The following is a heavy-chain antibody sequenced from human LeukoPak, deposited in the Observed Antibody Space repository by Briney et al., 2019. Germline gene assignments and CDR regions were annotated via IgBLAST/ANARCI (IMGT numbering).Heavy chain of an antibody. V-gene: IGHV4-59*08. CDR2: IYYSGST. D-gene: IGHD3-3*01. CDR3: ARRSESPGAFEC. J-gene: IGHJ4*02. Sequence: PSETLSLTCTVSAGSISSYYWSWIRQPPGKGLEWIGYIYYSGSTNYNPSLKSRVTISVDTSKNQFSLKLSSVTASATPVYSCARRSESPGAFECWGQGALVTVP. CDR1: AGSISSYY.